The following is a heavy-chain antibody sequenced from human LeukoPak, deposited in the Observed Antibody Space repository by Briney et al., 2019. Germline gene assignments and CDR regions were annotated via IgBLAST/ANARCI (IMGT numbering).Heavy chain of an antibody. CDR2: IRHDGGDK. V-gene: IGHV3-30*02. D-gene: IGHD2-21*01. CDR3: ARDGGYCGGDCYYDAFDI. J-gene: IGHJ3*02. CDR1: GYTFSSHG. Sequence: GGSLRLSCATSGYTFSSHGLHWVRQAPGKGLECVASIRHDGGDKYYSESVKGRFTISRDNAKNSLYLQMNSLRAEDTAVYYCARDGGYCGGDCYYDAFDIWGQGTMVTVSS.